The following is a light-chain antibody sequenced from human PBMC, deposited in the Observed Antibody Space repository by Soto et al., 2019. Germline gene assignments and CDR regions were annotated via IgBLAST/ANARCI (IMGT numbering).Light chain of an antibody. J-gene: IGKJ1*01. CDR3: HQDFNLPWT. Sequence: DIQMSQSPSSLSASVGDRVTITCRASQSISSYLNWYQQKPGKAPKLLIYAASSLQSGVPSRFSGSGSGTDFTLTISSLQPEDFAVYFCHQDFNLPWTFGQGTKVDIK. V-gene: IGKV1-39*01. CDR2: AAS. CDR1: QSISSY.